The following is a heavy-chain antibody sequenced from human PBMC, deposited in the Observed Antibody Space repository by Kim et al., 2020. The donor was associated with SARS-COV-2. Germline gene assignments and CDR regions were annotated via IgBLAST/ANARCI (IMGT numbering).Heavy chain of an antibody. Sequence: GESLKISCKGSGYSFTSYWIGWVRQMPGKGLEWMGIIYPGDSDTRYSPSFQGQVTISADKSISTAYLQWSSLKASDTAMYYCARLGLAGTSYYYYYGMDVWGQGTTVTVSS. CDR1: GYSFTSYW. CDR2: IYPGDSDT. D-gene: IGHD1-1*01. J-gene: IGHJ6*02. V-gene: IGHV5-51*01. CDR3: ARLGLAGTSYYYYYGMDV.